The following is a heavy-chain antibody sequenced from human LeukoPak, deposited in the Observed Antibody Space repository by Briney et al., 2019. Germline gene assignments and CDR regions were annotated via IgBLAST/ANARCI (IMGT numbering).Heavy chain of an antibody. CDR3: ATRNYYGSGSYYNGPDY. CDR2: IYYSGST. Sequence: SQTLSLTCTVSGGSISSGDYYWSWIRQPPGKGLEWIGYIYYSGSTYYNPSLKSRVTISVDTSKNQFSLKLSSVTAVDTAVYYCATRNYYGSGSYYNGPDYWGQGTLVTVSS. V-gene: IGHV4-30-4*01. CDR1: GGSISSGDYY. D-gene: IGHD3-10*01. J-gene: IGHJ4*02.